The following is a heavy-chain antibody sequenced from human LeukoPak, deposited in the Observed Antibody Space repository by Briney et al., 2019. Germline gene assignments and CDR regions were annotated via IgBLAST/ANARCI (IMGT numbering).Heavy chain of an antibody. CDR2: IKQDGSEK. Sequence: PGGSLRLSCAASGFTFSSYWMSWVRQAPGKGLEWVANIKQDGSEKYYVDSVKGRFTISRDNAKNSLYLQMNSLRAEDTAVYYCARERKYYYDSSGYYPDYRGQGTLVTVSS. D-gene: IGHD3-22*01. V-gene: IGHV3-7*01. CDR3: ARERKYYYDSSGYYPDY. J-gene: IGHJ4*02. CDR1: GFTFSSYW.